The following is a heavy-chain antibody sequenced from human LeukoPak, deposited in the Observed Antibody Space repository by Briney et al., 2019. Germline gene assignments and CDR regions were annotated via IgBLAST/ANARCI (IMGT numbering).Heavy chain of an antibody. V-gene: IGHV4-34*01. J-gene: IGHJ4*02. CDR1: GGSFSGYY. D-gene: IGHD3-22*01. Sequence: SETLSLTCAVYGGSFSGYYWSWIRQPPGEGLEWIGEINHSGSTNYNPSLKSRVTISVDTSKNQFSLKLSSVTAADTAVYYCARGIKRVAITWGQGTLVTVSS. CDR2: INHSGST. CDR3: ARGIKRVAIT.